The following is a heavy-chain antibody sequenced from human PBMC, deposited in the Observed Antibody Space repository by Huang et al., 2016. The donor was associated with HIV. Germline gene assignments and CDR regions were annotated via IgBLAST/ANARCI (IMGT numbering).Heavy chain of an antibody. Sequence: QVQLVQSGAEVRKPGSSVKVSCRASGGSFNNFGINWVRQAPGQGLAWMGGIIPRFGTRNDAQRFHGRVTSTADETTGVVYMELSSLRSDDTAVYFCAKRGGAWGSPYAFDLWGPGTMVTVSS. CDR1: GGSFNNFG. J-gene: IGHJ3*01. CDR2: IIPRFGTR. CDR3: AKRGGAWGSPYAFDL. V-gene: IGHV1-69*13. D-gene: IGHD3-16*01.